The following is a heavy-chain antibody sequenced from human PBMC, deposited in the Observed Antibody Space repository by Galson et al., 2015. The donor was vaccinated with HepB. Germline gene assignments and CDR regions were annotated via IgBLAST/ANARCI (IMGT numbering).Heavy chain of an antibody. CDR3: ARDLGGCSSTSCYRAFDI. CDR2: IYTSGST. D-gene: IGHD2-2*01. Sequence: SETLSLTCTVSGGSISSYYWSWIRQPAGKGLEWIGRIYTSGSTNYNPSLKSRVTMSVDTSKNQFSLKLSSVTAADTAVYYCARDLGGCSSTSCYRAFDIWGQGTMVTVSS. V-gene: IGHV4-4*07. J-gene: IGHJ3*02. CDR1: GGSISSYY.